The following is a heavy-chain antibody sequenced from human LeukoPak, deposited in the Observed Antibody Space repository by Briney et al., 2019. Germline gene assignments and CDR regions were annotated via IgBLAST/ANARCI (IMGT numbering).Heavy chain of an antibody. Sequence: SETLSLTCTVSGGSISSYFWSWIRQPPGKGLEWIGYIYYSGSTNYNPPLKSRVTISVDTSKNQFSLKLSSVTAADTTVYYCARGGARRNWFDPWGQGTLVTVSS. D-gene: IGHD3-10*01. CDR1: GGSISSYF. CDR2: IYYSGST. J-gene: IGHJ5*02. CDR3: ARGGARRNWFDP. V-gene: IGHV4-59*12.